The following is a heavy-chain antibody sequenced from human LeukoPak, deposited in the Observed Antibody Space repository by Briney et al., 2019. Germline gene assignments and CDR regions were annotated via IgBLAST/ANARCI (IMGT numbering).Heavy chain of an antibody. J-gene: IGHJ6*02. V-gene: IGHV1-69*13. Sequence: SVKVSCKASVCTFISYAISWVRQAPGQGLEWMGGIIPIFGTANYAQKFQGRVTITADESTSTAYMELSSLRSEDTAVYYCAAGGPSGGSYFLNYYGMDVWGQGTTVTVSS. CDR1: VCTFISYA. D-gene: IGHD1-26*01. CDR3: AAGGPSGGSYFLNYYGMDV. CDR2: IIPIFGTA.